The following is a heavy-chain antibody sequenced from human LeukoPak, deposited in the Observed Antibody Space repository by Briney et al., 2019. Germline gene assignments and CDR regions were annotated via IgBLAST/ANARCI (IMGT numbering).Heavy chain of an antibody. J-gene: IGHJ4*02. D-gene: IGHD3-22*01. CDR1: GYTFTSYY. CDR3: ARAHYYDSSGYYYAYFDY. V-gene: IGHV1-46*01. CDR2: IKPSGGST. Sequence: ASVKVSCKTSGYTFTSYYMHWVRQAPGQGLEWVGIIKPSGGSTSYAQKFQGRVSMTRDTSTSTVCMELSSLRSEDTAVYYCARAHYYDSSGYYYAYFDYWGQGTLVTVSS.